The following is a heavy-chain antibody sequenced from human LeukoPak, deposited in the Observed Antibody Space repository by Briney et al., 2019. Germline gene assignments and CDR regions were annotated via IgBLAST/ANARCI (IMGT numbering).Heavy chain of an antibody. CDR1: GFTFTSSA. V-gene: IGHV1-58*02. D-gene: IGHD2-15*01. Sequence: SVKVSCKASGFTFTSSAMQWVRQARGQRLEWIGWIVVGSGNTNYAQKFQERVTITRDMSTSTAYMELSSLRSDDTAVYYCARVLRYSLYYYYYMDVWGKGTTVTISS. CDR3: ARVLRYSLYYYYYMDV. CDR2: IVVGSGNT. J-gene: IGHJ6*03.